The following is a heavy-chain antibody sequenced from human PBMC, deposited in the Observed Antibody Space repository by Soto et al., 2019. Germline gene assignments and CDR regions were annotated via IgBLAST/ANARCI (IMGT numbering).Heavy chain of an antibody. D-gene: IGHD2-15*01. CDR3: AKDLGGYCSGGSCYSAGWYFDL. CDR1: GFTFSSYA. V-gene: IGHV3-23*01. Sequence: EVQLLESGGGLVQPGGSLRLSCAASGFTFSSYAMSWVRQAPGKGLEWVSAISGSGGSTYYADSVKGRFTISRDNSKNTLYLQMNSLRAEDTAVYYCAKDLGGYCSGGSCYSAGWYFDLWDRGTLVTVSS. J-gene: IGHJ2*01. CDR2: ISGSGGST.